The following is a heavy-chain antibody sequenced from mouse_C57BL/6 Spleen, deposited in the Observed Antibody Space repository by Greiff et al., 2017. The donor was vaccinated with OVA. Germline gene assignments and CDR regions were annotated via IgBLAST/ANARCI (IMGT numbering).Heavy chain of an antibody. Sequence: EVKVVESGPELVKPGASVKISCKASGYSFTGYYMNWVKQSPEKSLEWIGEINPSTGGTTYNQKFKAKATLTVDKSSSTAYMQLKSLTSEDSAVYYCASYGNNYAMDYWGQGTSVTVSS. CDR2: INPSTGGT. CDR1: GYSFTGYY. D-gene: IGHD2-1*01. CDR3: ASYGNNYAMDY. J-gene: IGHJ4*01. V-gene: IGHV1-42*01.